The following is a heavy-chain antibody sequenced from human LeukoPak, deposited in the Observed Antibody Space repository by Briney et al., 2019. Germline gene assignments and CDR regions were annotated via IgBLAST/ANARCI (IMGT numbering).Heavy chain of an antibody. D-gene: IGHD6-19*01. Sequence: GGSLRLSCAASGFTFSSYWMGWVRQAPGKRLEWVANMNIDGSEKYYADSAKGRFTISRDNARNSVYLQMNSLRDEDTAVYYCARDRDSSVDYWGQGTLVTVSS. CDR3: ARDRDSSVDY. CDR2: MNIDGSEK. V-gene: IGHV3-7*01. J-gene: IGHJ4*02. CDR1: GFTFSSYW.